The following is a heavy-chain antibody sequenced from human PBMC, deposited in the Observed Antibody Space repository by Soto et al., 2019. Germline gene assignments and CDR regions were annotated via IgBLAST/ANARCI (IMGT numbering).Heavy chain of an antibody. J-gene: IGHJ6*02. D-gene: IGHD6-19*01. CDR3: AREYSSGYYYYGMDV. Sequence: GGSLRLSCAASGFTFSSYEMNWVRQAPGKGLEWVSYISSSGSTIYYADSVKGRFTISRDNAKNSLYLQMNSLRAEDTAVYYCAREYSSGYYYYGMDVWGQGTTVTVSS. V-gene: IGHV3-48*03. CDR1: GFTFSSYE. CDR2: ISSSGSTI.